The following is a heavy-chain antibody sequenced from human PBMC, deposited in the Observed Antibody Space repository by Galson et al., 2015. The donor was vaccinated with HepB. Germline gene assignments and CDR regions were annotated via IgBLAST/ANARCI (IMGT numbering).Heavy chain of an antibody. Sequence: SLRLSCAASGFTFSSYGMHWVRQAPGKGLEWVAVISYDGSNKYYADSVKGRFTISRDNSKNTLYLQMNSPRAEDTAVYYCAKVEDFDSSSWWGDAFDIWGQGTMVTVSS. CDR2: ISYDGSNK. CDR1: GFTFSSYG. CDR3: AKVEDFDSSSWWGDAFDI. D-gene: IGHD6-13*01. V-gene: IGHV3-30*18. J-gene: IGHJ3*02.